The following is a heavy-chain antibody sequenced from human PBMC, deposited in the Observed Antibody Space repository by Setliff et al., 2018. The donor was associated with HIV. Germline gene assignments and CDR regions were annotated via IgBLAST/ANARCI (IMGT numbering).Heavy chain of an antibody. J-gene: IGHJ4*02. CDR2: INPKSDGT. Sequence: ASVKVSCKASGYTFTSDYIHWVRQAPGQGLEWMGWINPKSDGTNYAQKFQGWITMTRDTSISTAYMELSRLRSDDTAVYYCARGMDYYDTSGYYQYYFDYWGQGTLVTVSS. D-gene: IGHD3-22*01. CDR1: GYTFTSDY. CDR3: ARGMDYYDTSGYYQYYFDY. V-gene: IGHV1-2*04.